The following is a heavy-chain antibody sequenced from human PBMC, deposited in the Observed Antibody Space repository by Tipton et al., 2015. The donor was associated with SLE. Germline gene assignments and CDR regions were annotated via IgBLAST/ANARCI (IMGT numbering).Heavy chain of an antibody. Sequence: QLVQSGVEVKKPGASVRVSCKASGYTFTGYYIHWVRQAPGQGLEWMGWINPNSRGTNYAQRFQGRVAMSSDSSISTAYMELSSLRSDDTAVYYCAGGRDGYNTPLDFWGQGTLVTVSS. CDR3: AGGRDGYNTPLDF. CDR1: GYTFTGYY. CDR2: INPNSRGT. D-gene: IGHD5-24*01. V-gene: IGHV1-2*02. J-gene: IGHJ4*02.